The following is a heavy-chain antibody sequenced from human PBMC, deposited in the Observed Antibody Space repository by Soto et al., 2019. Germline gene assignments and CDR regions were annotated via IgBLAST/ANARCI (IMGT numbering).Heavy chain of an antibody. D-gene: IGHD4-17*01. CDR3: ARDLRGHYGP. V-gene: IGHV3-21*06. J-gene: IGHJ3*01. CDR1: GFNFRNFN. CDR2: VSGSSSYI. Sequence: SGGSLRLSXEGSGFNFRNFNMIWVRQAPGKGLEWVSSVSGSSSYIYYADSVKGRFTVSRDNANNLVFLQMNGLRPEDTAMYYCARDLRGHYGPWGQGTMVTVSS.